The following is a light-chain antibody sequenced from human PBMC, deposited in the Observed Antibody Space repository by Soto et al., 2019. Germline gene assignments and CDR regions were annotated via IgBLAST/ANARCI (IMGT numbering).Light chain of an antibody. Sequence: IVMTQSPASLSVSPGEGANLSCRASQSVSNNLAWYQQKPGQAPRLLIYGASTRATGIPARFSGSGSGTDFTLTISSLQSEDFAVYYCQQYNNWPRGTLGQGTKV. CDR3: QQYNNWPRGT. V-gene: IGKV3-15*01. CDR2: GAS. J-gene: IGKJ1*01. CDR1: QSVSNN.